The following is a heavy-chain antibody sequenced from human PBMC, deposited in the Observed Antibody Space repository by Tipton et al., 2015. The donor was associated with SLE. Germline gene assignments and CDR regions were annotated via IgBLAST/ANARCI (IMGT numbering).Heavy chain of an antibody. CDR2: IYNSGSA. J-gene: IGHJ5*02. V-gene: IGHV4-31*03. CDR3: ARSTGQNWFDP. D-gene: IGHD2-2*01. Sequence: TLSLTCTVSGASISSGGYYWSWIRQHPGEGLEWIGYIYNSGSAHYNASLKSRLTISVDTSKNQFSLKLNSVTAADTAVYYCARSTGQNWFDPWGQGTLVTVSS. CDR1: GASISSGGYY.